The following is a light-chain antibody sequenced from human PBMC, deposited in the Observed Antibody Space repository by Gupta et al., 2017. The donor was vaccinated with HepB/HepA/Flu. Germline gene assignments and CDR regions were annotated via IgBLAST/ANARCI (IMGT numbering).Light chain of an antibody. CDR2: DVS. CDR3: ASFRSGVTLVI. CDR1: SSDIGAYDS. V-gene: IGLV2-14*03. J-gene: IGLJ2*01. Sequence: QSGLTQPASVSGSPGQSITISCTGTSSDIGAYDSVSWYQQYPGRAPKLLIYDVSTRPSGVSIRFSGSKTGNSASLTISGLQPDDEAVYYCASFRSGVTLVIFGGGTELSVL.